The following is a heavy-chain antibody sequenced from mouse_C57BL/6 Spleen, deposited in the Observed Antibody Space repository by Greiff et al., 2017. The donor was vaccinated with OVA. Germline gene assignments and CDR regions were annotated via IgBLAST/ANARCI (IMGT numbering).Heavy chain of an antibody. CDR1: GYTFTDYE. J-gene: IGHJ3*01. Sequence: QVQLQQSGAELVRPGASVTLSCKASGYTFTDYEMHWVKQTPVHGLEWIGAIDPETGGTAYNQKFKGKAILTADKSSSTAYMELRSLTSEDSAVYYCTRSSRFITTVVAPGGFAYWGQGTLVTVSA. CDR3: TRSSRFITTVVAPGGFAY. V-gene: IGHV1-15*01. CDR2: IDPETGGT. D-gene: IGHD1-1*01.